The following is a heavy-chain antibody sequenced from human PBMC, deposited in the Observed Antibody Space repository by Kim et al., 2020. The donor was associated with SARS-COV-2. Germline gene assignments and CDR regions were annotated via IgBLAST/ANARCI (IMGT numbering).Heavy chain of an antibody. CDR2: ISSSSSYI. J-gene: IGHJ3*02. D-gene: IGHD2-21*02. CDR3: ARDQPLLSHDAFDI. V-gene: IGHV3-21*01. Sequence: GGSLRLSCAASGFTFSSYSMNWVRQAPGKGLEWVSSISSSSSYIYYADSVKGRFTISRDNAKNSLYLQMNSLRAEDTAVYYCARDQPLLSHDAFDIWGQGTMVTVSS. CDR1: GFTFSSYS.